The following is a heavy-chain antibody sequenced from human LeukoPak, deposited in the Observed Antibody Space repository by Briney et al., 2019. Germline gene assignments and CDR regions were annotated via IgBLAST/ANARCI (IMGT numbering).Heavy chain of an antibody. CDR1: GYTFTSYG. J-gene: IGHJ3*02. D-gene: IGHD5-12*01. CDR2: ISAYNGNT. V-gene: IGHV1-18*01. Sequence: ASVKVSCKASGYTFTSYGISWVRQAPGHRLKWMVWISAYNGNTNYAQKLQGRVTMTTDTSTSTAYMELRSLRSDDTAVYYCARVDRYSGSTDAFDIWGQGTMVTVSS. CDR3: ARVDRYSGSTDAFDI.